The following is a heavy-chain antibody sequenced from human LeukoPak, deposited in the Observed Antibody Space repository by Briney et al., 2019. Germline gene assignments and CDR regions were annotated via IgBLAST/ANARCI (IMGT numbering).Heavy chain of an antibody. V-gene: IGHV3-7*03. D-gene: IGHD2-2*01. CDR1: GFTFSSYW. CDR2: IKQDGSEK. J-gene: IGHJ6*04. CDR3: ARVEGCSSTSCYLYYYYGMDV. Sequence: GGSLRLSCAASGFTFSSYWMSWVRQAPGKGLEWVANIKQDGSEKYYVDSVKGRFTISRDNAKNSLYLQMNSLRAEDTAVYYCARVEGCSSTSCYLYYYYGMDVWGKGTTVTVSS.